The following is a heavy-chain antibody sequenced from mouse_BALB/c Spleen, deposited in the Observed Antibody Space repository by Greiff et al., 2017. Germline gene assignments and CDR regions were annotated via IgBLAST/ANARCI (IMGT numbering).Heavy chain of an antibody. CDR2: IWTGGGT. D-gene: IGHD4-1*01. CDR3: VREDLGRGLDY. J-gene: IGHJ2*01. V-gene: IGHV2-9-2*01. CDR1: GFSLTSYD. Sequence: QVQLKQSGPGLVAPSQSLSITCTVSGFSLTSYDISWIRQPPGKGLEWLGVIWTGGGTNYNSAFMSRLSISKDNSKSQVFLKMNSLQTDDTAIYYCVREDLGRGLDYWGQGTTLTVSS.